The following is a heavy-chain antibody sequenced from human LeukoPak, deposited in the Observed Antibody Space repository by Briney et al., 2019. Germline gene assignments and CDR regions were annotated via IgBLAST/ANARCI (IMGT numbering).Heavy chain of an antibody. Sequence: AGSLTLSCAASGFTFSSYWMHWVRQAPGKGLVWVSRINGDGTSPSYADSVKGRFTISRDNAKNTLYLQMNSLRAEDAAVYYCARALGTYYFDYWGQGTLVTVSS. D-gene: IGHD7-27*01. J-gene: IGHJ4*02. V-gene: IGHV3-74*01. CDR1: GFTFSSYW. CDR2: INGDGTSP. CDR3: ARALGTYYFDY.